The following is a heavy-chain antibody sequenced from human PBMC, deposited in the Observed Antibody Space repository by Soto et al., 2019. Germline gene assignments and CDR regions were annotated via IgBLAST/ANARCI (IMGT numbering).Heavy chain of an antibody. V-gene: IGHV1-18*01. CDR1: GYTFTSYG. CDR2: ISAYNGNT. D-gene: IGHD6-6*01. Sequence: QVPLVQSGAEVKKPGASVKVSCKASGYTFTSYGISWVRQAPGQGLEWMGWISAYNGNTNYAQKLQGRVTMTTDTSASTAYIELRSLSSDDTAVYYCASIAAPMNLAYWGQGTLVTVSS. J-gene: IGHJ4*02. CDR3: ASIAAPMNLAY.